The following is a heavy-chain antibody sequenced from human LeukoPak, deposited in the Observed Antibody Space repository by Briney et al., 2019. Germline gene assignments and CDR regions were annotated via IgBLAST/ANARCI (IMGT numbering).Heavy chain of an antibody. D-gene: IGHD3-22*01. Sequence: ASVKVSCKTSGYTFTEYYIHWVRQAPGQGLEWMGWIDPNSGDTNYAQRFQGRVTMTRDTSTSTVYMELSSLRSEDTAVYYCARDLGSSGYYYDYWGQGTLVTVSS. CDR3: ARDLGSSGYYYDY. CDR1: GYTFTEYY. V-gene: IGHV1-2*02. CDR2: IDPNSGDT. J-gene: IGHJ4*02.